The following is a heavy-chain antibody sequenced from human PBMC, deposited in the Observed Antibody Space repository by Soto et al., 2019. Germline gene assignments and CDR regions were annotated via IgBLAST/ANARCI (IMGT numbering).Heavy chain of an antibody. CDR3: ARVNKLEVFDY. CDR2: MNPNSGNT. Sequence: ASVKVSCKASGYTFTSYDINWVRQATGQGLEWMEWMNPNSGNTGYAQKFQGRVTMTRNTSISTAYMELSSLRSDDTAVYYCARVNKLEVFDYWGQGTLVTVSS. V-gene: IGHV1-8*01. CDR1: GYTFTSYD. D-gene: IGHD6-13*01. J-gene: IGHJ4*02.